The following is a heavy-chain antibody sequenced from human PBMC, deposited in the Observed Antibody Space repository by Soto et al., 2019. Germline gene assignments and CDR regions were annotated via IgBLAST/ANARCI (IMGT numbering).Heavy chain of an antibody. CDR2: IYYSGST. Sequence: SETLSLTCSVSGGSISSSSYFWGWIRQPPGKGQEWIGSIYYSGSTYYNPSLKSRVTVSVDTSKNQFSLKLTSVTAADTAVYFCARAGNYDVLSGRMYYFDSWGQGTPVTVSS. CDR3: ARAGNYDVLSGRMYYFDS. J-gene: IGHJ4*02. V-gene: IGHV4-39*01. D-gene: IGHD3-3*01. CDR1: GGSISSSSYF.